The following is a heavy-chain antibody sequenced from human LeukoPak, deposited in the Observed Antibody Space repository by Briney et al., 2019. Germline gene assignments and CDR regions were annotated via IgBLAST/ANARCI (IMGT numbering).Heavy chain of an antibody. Sequence: PGGSLRLSCAASGFTVSSNYMSWVRQAPGKGLEWVSVIYSGGSTYYADSVKGRFTISRDNSKNTLYLQMNSVRAEDTAVYYCARIVADAFDIWGQGTMVTVSS. J-gene: IGHJ3*02. V-gene: IGHV3-53*01. D-gene: IGHD1-26*01. CDR3: ARIVADAFDI. CDR1: GFTVSSNY. CDR2: IYSGGST.